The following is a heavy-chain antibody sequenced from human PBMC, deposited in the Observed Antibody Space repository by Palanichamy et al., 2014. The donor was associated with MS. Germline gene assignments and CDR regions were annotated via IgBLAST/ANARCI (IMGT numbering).Heavy chain of an antibody. CDR3: ARHPGSGSSPFDY. Sequence: YSGSTNYNPSLKSRVTISVDTSKNQFSLKLSSVTAADTAVYYCARHPGSGSSPFDYWGQGTLVTVSS. D-gene: IGHD3-10*01. CDR2: YSGST. V-gene: IGHV4-59*08. J-gene: IGHJ4*02.